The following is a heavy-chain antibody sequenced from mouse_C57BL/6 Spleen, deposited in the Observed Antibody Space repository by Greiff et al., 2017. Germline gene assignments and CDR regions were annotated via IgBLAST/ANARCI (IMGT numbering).Heavy chain of an antibody. J-gene: IGHJ2*01. Sequence: VQLQESGAELVRPGTSVKVSCKASGYAFTNYLIEWVKQRPGQGLEWIGVINPGSGGTNYNGKFKGKATLTADKSSSTAYMQLRSLTSEDSAVYFCAREGDDYEGEDWGQGTTLTVAS. CDR1: GYAFTNYL. CDR3: AREGDDYEGED. D-gene: IGHD2-4*01. V-gene: IGHV1-54*01. CDR2: INPGSGGT.